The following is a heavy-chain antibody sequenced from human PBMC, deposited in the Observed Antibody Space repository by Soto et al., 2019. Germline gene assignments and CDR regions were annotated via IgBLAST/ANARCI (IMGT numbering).Heavy chain of an antibody. Sequence: GGSLRLSCAASVFTFDDHSMHWVRQVPGKGLEWVSGISWNGGSRGYADSVQGRFTISRDNAKNFLYLQMNSLRPEDTALYYCAKDLRSSSWYSISFFDYWGQGALVTVSS. CDR3: AKDLRSSSWYSISFFDY. CDR2: ISWNGGSR. V-gene: IGHV3-9*01. J-gene: IGHJ4*02. CDR1: VFTFDDHS. D-gene: IGHD6-13*01.